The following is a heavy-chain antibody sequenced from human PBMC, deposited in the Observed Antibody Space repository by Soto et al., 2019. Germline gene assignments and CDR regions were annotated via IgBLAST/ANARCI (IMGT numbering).Heavy chain of an antibody. CDR2: IYYLGST. CDR1: GDSISSNVW. D-gene: IGHD3-10*01. CDR3: ARDGYDGSGSPYPAY. V-gene: IGHV4-4*02. J-gene: IGHJ4*02. Sequence: SETLSLTCAVSGDSISSNVWWSWVRQPPGKGLEWIGYIYYLGSTDYNPSLKSRVTISVDTSKRQFSLRLTSVTAADTAVYYCARDGYDGSGSPYPAYWGPGTQVTVSS.